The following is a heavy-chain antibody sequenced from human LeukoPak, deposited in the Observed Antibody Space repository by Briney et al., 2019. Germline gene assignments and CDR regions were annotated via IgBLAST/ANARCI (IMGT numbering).Heavy chain of an antibody. CDR1: GFTFSSYS. CDR2: INHSGST. Sequence: SGGSLRLSCAASGFTFSSYSMNWVRQPPGKGLEWIGEINHSGSTNYNPSLKSRVTISVDTSKNQFSLKLSSVTAADTAVYYCARTGQLASHPPHDYWGQGTLVTVSS. J-gene: IGHJ4*02. D-gene: IGHD6-6*01. CDR3: ARTGQLASHPPHDY. V-gene: IGHV4-34*01.